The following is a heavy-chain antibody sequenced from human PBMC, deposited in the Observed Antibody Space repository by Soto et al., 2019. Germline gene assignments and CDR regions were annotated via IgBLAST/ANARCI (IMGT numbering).Heavy chain of an antibody. CDR3: ANSSPIRLWQVDY. D-gene: IGHD5-18*01. J-gene: IGHJ4*02. CDR2: ISYDGSNK. Sequence: GGSLRLSCAASGFTFISYGMHWGRQAPGKGLEWVAVISYDGSNKYYADSVKGRFTISRDNSKNTLYLQMNSLRAEDTAVYYCANSSPIRLWQVDYWGQGTLVTVSS. V-gene: IGHV3-30*18. CDR1: GFTFISYG.